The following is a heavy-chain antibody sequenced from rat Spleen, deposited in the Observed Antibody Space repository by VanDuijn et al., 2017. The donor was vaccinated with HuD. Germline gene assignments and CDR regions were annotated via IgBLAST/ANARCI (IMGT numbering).Heavy chain of an antibody. CDR3: SRVNTYGYVMDA. J-gene: IGHJ4*01. CDR2: ITNTGGSI. D-gene: IGHD2-1*01. V-gene: IGHV5-31*01. CDR1: GFTFNNYW. Sequence: EVQLVESGGGLVQPGRSLKLSCVASGFTFNNYWMTWIRQAPGKGLEWVASITNTGGSIYYPDSVKGRFTISRNNANGTLYLQKNSMWSEDTATYYCSRVNTYGYVMDAWGQGASVTVSS.